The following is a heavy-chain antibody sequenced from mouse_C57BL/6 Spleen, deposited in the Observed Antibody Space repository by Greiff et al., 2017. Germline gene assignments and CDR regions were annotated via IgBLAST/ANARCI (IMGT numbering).Heavy chain of an antibody. V-gene: IGHV1-5*01. CDR3: TRGDSNYERGYFDV. J-gene: IGHJ1*03. CDR2: IYPGNSDT. CDR1: GYTFTSYW. Sequence: EVQLQQSGTVLARPGASVKMSCKTSGYTFTSYWMHWVKQRPGQGLEWIGAIYPGNSDTSYNQKFKGKAKLTAVTSASTAYMELSSLTNEDSAVYYCTRGDSNYERGYFDVWGTGTTVTVSS. D-gene: IGHD2-5*01.